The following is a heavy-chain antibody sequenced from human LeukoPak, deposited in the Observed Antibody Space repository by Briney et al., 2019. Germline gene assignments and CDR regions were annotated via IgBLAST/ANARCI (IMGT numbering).Heavy chain of an antibody. CDR2: IYYSGST. D-gene: IGHD4-17*01. CDR1: GGSISSYY. CDR3: ARQGYGDYTLDY. Sequence: PSETLSLTCTVSGGSISSYYWSWIRQPPGKGLEWIGYIYYSGSTNYNPSLKSRVTISVDTSKNQFSLKLSSVTAAGTAVYYCARQGYGDYTLDYWGQGTLVTVSS. V-gene: IGHV4-59*08. J-gene: IGHJ4*02.